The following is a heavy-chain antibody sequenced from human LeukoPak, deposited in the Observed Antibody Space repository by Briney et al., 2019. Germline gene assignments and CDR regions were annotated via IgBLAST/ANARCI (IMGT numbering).Heavy chain of an antibody. CDR3: ARGIGTINFDY. J-gene: IGHJ4*02. CDR1: GGSMSSYY. CDR2: LYTTGNT. D-gene: IGHD1-7*01. V-gene: IGHV4-4*07. Sequence: SETLSLTCSVSGGSMSSYYWSWVREPAGKGLEWMGRLYTTGNTNYNPYLKSRVTISVDTSKNQFSLKLDSVTAADTAVYYCARGIGTINFDYWGQRVLVTVSS.